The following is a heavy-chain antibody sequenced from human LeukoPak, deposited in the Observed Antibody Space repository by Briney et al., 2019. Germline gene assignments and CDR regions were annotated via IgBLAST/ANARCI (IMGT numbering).Heavy chain of an antibody. CDR3: ARDPPWPGYYFDY. V-gene: IGHV4-4*07. D-gene: IGHD5-12*01. J-gene: IGHJ4*02. CDR2: IYTSGST. CDR1: GYSISSGYY. Sequence: PSETLSLTCNVSGYSISSGYYWSWIRQPAGKGLEWIGRIYTSGSTNYNPSLKSRVTMSVDTSKNQFSLKLSSVTAADTAVYYCARDPPWPGYYFDYWGQGTLVTVSS.